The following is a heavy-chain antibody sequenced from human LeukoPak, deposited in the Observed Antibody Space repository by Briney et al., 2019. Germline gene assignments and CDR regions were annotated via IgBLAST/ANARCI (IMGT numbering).Heavy chain of an antibody. CDR3: TGSYYYGSGSYYRSPDY. Sequence: KSGGSLRLSCTASGFTFGDYAMSWFRQAPGKGLEWVGFIRSKAYGGTTEYAASVKGRFTISRDDSKSIAYLQMNSLKTEDTAVYYCTGSYYYGSGSYYRSPDYWGQGTLVTVSS. J-gene: IGHJ4*02. CDR2: IRSKAYGGTT. CDR1: GFTFGDYA. D-gene: IGHD3-10*01. V-gene: IGHV3-49*05.